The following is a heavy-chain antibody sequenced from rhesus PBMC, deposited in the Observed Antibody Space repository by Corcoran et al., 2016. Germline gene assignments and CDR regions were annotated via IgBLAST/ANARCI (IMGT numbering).Heavy chain of an antibody. CDR3: ARDPATGYFDF. D-gene: IGHD6-31*01. J-gene: IGHJ4*01. CDR2: IDGSFGTT. CDR1: GDSLSAHW. Sequence: QVQLQESGPGLVKPSETLSLICIVSGDSLSAHWLSWVRQPPGEGLEWIGEIDGSFGTTNYSPSLKSRVTISKDASRNQLSLKVTSVTAADTAVYYCARDPATGYFDFWGQGVLVPVSS. V-gene: IGHV4-80*01.